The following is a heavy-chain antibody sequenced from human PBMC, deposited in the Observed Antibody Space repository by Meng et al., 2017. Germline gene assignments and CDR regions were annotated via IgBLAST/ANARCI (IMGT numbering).Heavy chain of an antibody. CDR2: ITKDGSRK. Sequence: VQVVESGGGAVRPGRSLTLSCAASGFIFSNYEMHWVRQAPGKGLEWVACITKDGSRKYYLGSVRGRFTISRDNSKNTLYLEMNSLRSEDTALYYCARDFDYWGQGTLVTVSS. V-gene: IGHV3-30*16. CDR1: GFIFSNYE. J-gene: IGHJ4*02. CDR3: ARDFDY.